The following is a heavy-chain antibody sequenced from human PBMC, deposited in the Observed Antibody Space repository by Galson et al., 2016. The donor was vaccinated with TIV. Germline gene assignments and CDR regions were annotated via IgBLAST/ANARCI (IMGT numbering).Heavy chain of an antibody. Sequence: SETLSLTCSVSGDSISSYYWTWIRQSPGKGLEWIGYIYNNMDFSETTNYNPSLMSRVTISLDTSRSHISLKLTSVTAADPAVYYCARQRNLSNGPWFDSWGQGALVTVSS. J-gene: IGHJ5*01. V-gene: IGHV4-59*08. CDR2: IYNNMDFSETT. CDR3: ARQRNLSNGPWFDS. D-gene: IGHD2-8*01. CDR1: GDSISSYY.